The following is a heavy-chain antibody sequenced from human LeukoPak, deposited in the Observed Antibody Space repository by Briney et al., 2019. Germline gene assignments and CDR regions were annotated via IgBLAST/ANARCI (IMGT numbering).Heavy chain of an antibody. CDR2: ISSSGSTI. CDR1: GFTFSDYY. J-gene: IGHJ4*02. V-gene: IGHV3-11*01. Sequence: PGGSLRLSCAASGFTFSDYYMSWIRQAPGKGLEWVSYISSSGSTIYYADSVKGRFTISRDNAKNSQYLQTNSLRAEDTAVYYCARDHAYYYDSSGYYGYDYWGQGTLVTVSS. CDR3: ARDHAYYYDSSGYYGYDY. D-gene: IGHD3-22*01.